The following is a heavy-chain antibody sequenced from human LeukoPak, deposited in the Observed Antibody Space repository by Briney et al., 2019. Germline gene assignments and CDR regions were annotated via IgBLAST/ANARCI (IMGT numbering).Heavy chain of an antibody. CDR3: ARGDPLDP. CDR1: GASISNYY. V-gene: IGHV4-59*01. CDR2: IYYSGST. J-gene: IGHJ5*02. Sequence: PSETLSLTCTVSGASISNYYWNWIRQPPGKRLEWIGNIYYSGSTNYNTSLKSRVTILIDTSKNQFSLRLNSVTAADTAMYYCARGDPLDPWGQGTLVTVSA.